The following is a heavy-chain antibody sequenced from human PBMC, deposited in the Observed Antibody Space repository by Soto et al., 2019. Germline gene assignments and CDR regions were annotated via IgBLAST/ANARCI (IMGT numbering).Heavy chain of an antibody. CDR2: INTDGSST. CDR3: ARRGSGVTRGLHY. Sequence: EVQLVESGGGLVRPGGSLRLSCEASGFPFIGFWLHWVGKAPGKGLVWISRINTDGSSTSYVDSVQGRFTISRDNGKNTLFLQMNSLRGEDTAVYYCARRGSGVTRGLHYWGQGTLVTVSS. D-gene: IGHD2-15*01. J-gene: IGHJ4*02. V-gene: IGHV3-74*01. CDR1: GFPFIGFW.